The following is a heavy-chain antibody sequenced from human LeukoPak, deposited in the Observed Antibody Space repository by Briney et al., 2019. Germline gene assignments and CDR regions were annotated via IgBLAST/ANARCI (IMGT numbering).Heavy chain of an antibody. Sequence: GGCLRLSCAASGFTFSNYSMNWVRQAPGKGLEWVSSISSLSSYIYYADSLKGRFTISRDNAKNSLYLQMNSLRAEDTAVYYCARGGPRDGYDYWGQGTLVTVSS. J-gene: IGHJ4*02. V-gene: IGHV3-21*01. CDR3: ARGGPRDGYDY. CDR2: ISSLSSYI. CDR1: GFTFSNYS. D-gene: IGHD5-18*01.